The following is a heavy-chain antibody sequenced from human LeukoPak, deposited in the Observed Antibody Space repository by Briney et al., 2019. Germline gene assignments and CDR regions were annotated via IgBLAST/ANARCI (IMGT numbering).Heavy chain of an antibody. V-gene: IGHV3-64D*06. D-gene: IGHD5-12*01. J-gene: IGHJ4*02. CDR2: ISSNGGST. CDR3: VKPLGYSGYGYSFDY. CDR1: GFTFSSYA. Sequence: PGGSLRLSCAASGFTFSSYAMHWVRQAPKRGLENVSAISSNGGSTYYADSVKGRFTISRDNSKNTLYLQMSSLRAEDTAVYYCVKPLGYSGYGYSFDYWGQGTLVTVSS.